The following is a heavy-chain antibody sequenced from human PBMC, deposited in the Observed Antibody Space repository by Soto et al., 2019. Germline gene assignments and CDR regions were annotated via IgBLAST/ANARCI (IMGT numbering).Heavy chain of an antibody. D-gene: IGHD3-16*01. CDR2: GGSGGST. Sequence: DVQLLESGGGSVQRGGSLRLSCAASGFTFSTYGMTWVRQAPGKGLEWVSYGGSGGSTYYADSVKGRFTISRDNSKTRLYLQMNSLRAEDTAVYYCVKFRGRAYHYYYMDVWGNGTTVTVSS. J-gene: IGHJ6*03. V-gene: IGHV3-23*01. CDR3: VKFRGRAYHYYYMDV. CDR1: GFTFSTYG.